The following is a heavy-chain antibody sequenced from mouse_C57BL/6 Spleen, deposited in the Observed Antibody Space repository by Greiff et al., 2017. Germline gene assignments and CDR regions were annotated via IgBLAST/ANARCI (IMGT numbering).Heavy chain of an antibody. D-gene: IGHD1-1*01. CDR2: IQPSDSDT. Sequence: QVQLQQPGAELVKPGASVKVSCKASGYTFTSYWMHWVKQRPGQGLEWIGRIQPSDSDTNYNHKFKGKATLTVDKSSSTAYMQLSSLTSEDSAVYYCAIEGIYPFAYWGQGTLVTVSA. J-gene: IGHJ3*01. V-gene: IGHV1-74*01. CDR1: GYTFTSYW. CDR3: AIEGIYPFAY.